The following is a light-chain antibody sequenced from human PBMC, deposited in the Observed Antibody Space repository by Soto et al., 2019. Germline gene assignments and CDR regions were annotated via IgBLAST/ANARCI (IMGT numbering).Light chain of an antibody. Sequence: QSALTQPASVSGSPGQSITISCTGTNSDVGSYNLVSWYQQHPGKAPKVIIYEVSERPSGVSDRFSGSKSGNTASLMISGLQAEDEADYYCCSYAGSSTQSYVFGSGTKHTVL. V-gene: IGLV2-23*02. CDR2: EVS. CDR1: NSDVGSYNL. CDR3: CSYAGSSTQSYV. J-gene: IGLJ1*01.